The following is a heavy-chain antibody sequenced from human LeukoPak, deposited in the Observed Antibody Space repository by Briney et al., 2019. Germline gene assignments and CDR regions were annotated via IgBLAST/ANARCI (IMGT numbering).Heavy chain of an antibody. Sequence: ASVKVSCKASGYTFNGYYIHWVRQATGQGLEWMGWMNPNSGNTGYAQKFQGRVTITRNTSISTAYMELSSLRSEDTAVYYCARGPISSWYYYYYMDVWGKGTTVTVSS. CDR3: ARGPISSWYYYYYMDV. J-gene: IGHJ6*03. CDR2: MNPNSGNT. V-gene: IGHV1-8*03. CDR1: GYTFNGYY. D-gene: IGHD6-13*01.